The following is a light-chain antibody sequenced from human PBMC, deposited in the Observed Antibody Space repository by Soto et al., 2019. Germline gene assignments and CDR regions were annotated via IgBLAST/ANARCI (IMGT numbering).Light chain of an antibody. CDR1: QSLLHSNGYNY. J-gene: IGKJ4*01. CDR2: LGS. Sequence: DLVMTQSPLSLPITPGEPASISCRSSQSLLHSNGYNYFDWYLQKPGQSPQLLIYLGSNRASAVPDRFSGSGSGTDFTLKISSVEAEDVGVYYCMQALQSPLTVGGGTKVEIK. V-gene: IGKV2-28*01. CDR3: MQALQSPLT.